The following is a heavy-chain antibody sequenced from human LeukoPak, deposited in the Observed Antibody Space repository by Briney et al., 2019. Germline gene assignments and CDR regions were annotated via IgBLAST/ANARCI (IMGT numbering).Heavy chain of an antibody. J-gene: IGHJ4*02. CDR3: ARGLRRGRYYYDSSGLLDY. V-gene: IGHV1-18*01. CDR1: GYTFTSYG. Sequence: GASVKVSCKASGYTFTSYGISWVRQAPGQGLEWMRWISAYNGNTNYAQKLQGRVTMTTDTSTSTAYMELRSLRSDDTAVYYCARGLRRGRYYYDSSGLLDYWGQGTLVTVSS. D-gene: IGHD3-22*01. CDR2: ISAYNGNT.